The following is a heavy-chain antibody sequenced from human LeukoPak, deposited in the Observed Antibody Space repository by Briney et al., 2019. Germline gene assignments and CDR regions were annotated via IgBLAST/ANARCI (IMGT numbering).Heavy chain of an antibody. J-gene: IGHJ3*02. CDR3: ARGGDYDSSHDAFDI. Sequence: GGSLRLSCAASGFTFSSYAMSWVRQAPGKGLEWVSYISSSGSTIYYADSVKGRFTISRDNAKNSLYLQMNSLRAEDTAVYYCARGGDYDSSHDAFDIWGQGTMVTVSS. CDR2: ISSSGSTI. CDR1: GFTFSSYA. D-gene: IGHD3-22*01. V-gene: IGHV3-48*04.